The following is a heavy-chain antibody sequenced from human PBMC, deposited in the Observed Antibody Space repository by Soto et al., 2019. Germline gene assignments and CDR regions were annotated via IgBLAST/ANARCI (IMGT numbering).Heavy chain of an antibody. CDR2: MNPNSGKI. Sequence: GASVKVSCKASGYTFTDKYIHWVRQAPGQGLEWLGWMNPNSGKINYVQKFQGRVTMTSNTSISTAYMELSSLRFEDTAVYYCARGIPGYCGCATCYSGWFDPWGQGTLVTVSS. V-gene: IGHV1-8*02. J-gene: IGHJ5*02. D-gene: IGHD2-15*01. CDR3: ARGIPGYCGCATCYSGWFDP. CDR1: GYTFTDKY.